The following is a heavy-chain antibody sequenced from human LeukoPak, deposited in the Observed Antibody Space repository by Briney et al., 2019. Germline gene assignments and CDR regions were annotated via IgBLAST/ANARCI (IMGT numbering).Heavy chain of an antibody. CDR3: ARDGSRSHYYYYYYMDV. V-gene: IGHV3-21*01. Sequence: GGSLRLSCAASGFTFSSYSMNWVRQAPGKGLEWVSSISSSSSYIYYGDSVKGRFTISRDNAKNSLYLQMNSLRAEDTAVYYCARDGSRSHYYYYYYMDVWGKGTTVTVSS. D-gene: IGHD1-26*01. CDR2: ISSSSSYI. J-gene: IGHJ6*03. CDR1: GFTFSSYS.